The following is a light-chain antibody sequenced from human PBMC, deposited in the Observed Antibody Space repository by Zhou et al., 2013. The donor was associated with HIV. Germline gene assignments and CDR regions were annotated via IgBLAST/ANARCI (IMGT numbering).Light chain of an antibody. V-gene: IGKV3-15*01. Sequence: DIVLTQSPGTLSLSPGERATLSCWTSQSVGSKYLAWYQQKPGQAPRLLIYGISTRATGIPARFSGSGSGTEYTLTISSLQSEDFAVYYCQQYNNWPPWTFGQGTKVEI. CDR2: GIS. J-gene: IGKJ1*01. CDR1: QSVGSK. CDR3: QQYNNWPPWT.